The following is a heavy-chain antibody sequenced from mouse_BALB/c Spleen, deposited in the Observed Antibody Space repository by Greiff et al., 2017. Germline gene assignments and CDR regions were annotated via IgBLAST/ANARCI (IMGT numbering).Heavy chain of an antibody. Sequence: DVKLQESGPGLVKPSQTVSLTCTVTGISITTGNYRWSWIRPFPGNKLEWIGYIYYSGTITYNPSLTSRTAITRDTSKNQFFLEMNSLTAEDTATYYCARDRYYAMDYWGQGTSVTVSS. V-gene: IGHV3-5*02. CDR2: IYYSGTI. J-gene: IGHJ4*01. CDR3: ARDRYYAMDY. CDR1: GISITTGNYR.